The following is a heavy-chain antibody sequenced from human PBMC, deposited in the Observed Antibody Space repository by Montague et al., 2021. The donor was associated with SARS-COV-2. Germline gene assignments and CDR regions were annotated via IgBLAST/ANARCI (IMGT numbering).Heavy chain of an antibody. V-gene: IGHV4-38-2*02. CDR3: VGVLDNRVRDY. Sequence: SETLSLTCSVSGYSVRRGYYWGWTSQPPGKWLDWCGCTSYIGKPYYSPSLKSRLTISLDSSKNQFSLQARSVTAADTAVYYCVGVLDNRVRDYWGQGTLVTVSS. D-gene: IGHD3/OR15-3a*01. J-gene: IGHJ4*02. CDR2: TSYIGKP. CDR1: GYSVRRGYY.